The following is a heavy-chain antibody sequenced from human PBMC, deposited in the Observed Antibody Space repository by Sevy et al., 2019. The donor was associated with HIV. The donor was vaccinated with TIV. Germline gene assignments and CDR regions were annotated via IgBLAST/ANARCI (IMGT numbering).Heavy chain of an antibody. J-gene: IGHJ4*02. Sequence: ASVKVSCKASGYTFTGYCMHWVRHAPGQGLEWMGRINPNSGGTNYAQKFQGRVTMTRDTSISTAYMELSRLRSDDTAVYYCASDWAAGNFDYWGQGTLVTVSS. CDR1: GYTFTGYC. V-gene: IGHV1-2*06. D-gene: IGHD6-13*01. CDR2: INPNSGGT. CDR3: ASDWAAGNFDY.